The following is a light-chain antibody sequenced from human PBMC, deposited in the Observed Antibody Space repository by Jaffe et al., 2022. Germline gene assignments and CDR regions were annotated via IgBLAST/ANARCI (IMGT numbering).Light chain of an antibody. Sequence: AIRMTQSPSSFSASTGDRVTITCRASQGISSFLAWYQQKPGKAPNLLIYAASTLQSGVPSRFSGSGSGTDFTLTISCLQSEDFATYYCQQYYSYPLTFGGGTKVEIE. CDR3: QQYYSYPLT. CDR2: AAS. CDR1: QGISSF. J-gene: IGKJ4*01. V-gene: IGKV1-8*01.